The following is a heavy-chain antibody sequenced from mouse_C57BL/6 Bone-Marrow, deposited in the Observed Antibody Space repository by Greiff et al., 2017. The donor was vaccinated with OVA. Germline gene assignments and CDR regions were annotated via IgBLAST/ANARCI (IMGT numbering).Heavy chain of an antibody. Sequence: QVQLQQPGAELVRPGTSVKLSCKASGYTFTSYWMHWVKQRPGQGLEWIGVIDPSDSYTNYNQKFKGKATLTVDTSSSTAYMQLSSLTSEDSAVYYCARLWWRGYWGQGNTLTVSS. CDR2: IDPSDSYT. D-gene: IGHD1-1*02. J-gene: IGHJ2*01. CDR3: ARLWWRGY. CDR1: GYTFTSYW. V-gene: IGHV1-59*01.